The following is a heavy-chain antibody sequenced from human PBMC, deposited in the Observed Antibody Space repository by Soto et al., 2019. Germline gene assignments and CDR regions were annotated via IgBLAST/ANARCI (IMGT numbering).Heavy chain of an antibody. J-gene: IGHJ4*02. D-gene: IGHD3-10*01. CDR3: ARDLDGSGCYFTNY. CDR1: GYTFSSIG. V-gene: IGHV1-18*01. CDR2: ISPHKDDT. Sequence: ASVKVSCKTSGYTFSSIGISWVRQAPGQGLEWMGWISPHKDDTYYAQRLQGRVTMTTDTSTSTAYMELRSLRSDDTAVYFCARDLDGSGCYFTNYWGQGTLVTVSS.